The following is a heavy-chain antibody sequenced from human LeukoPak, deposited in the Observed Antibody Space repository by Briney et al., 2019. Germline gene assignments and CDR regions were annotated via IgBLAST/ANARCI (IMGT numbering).Heavy chain of an antibody. V-gene: IGHV4-39*01. D-gene: IGHD1-20*01. Sequence: TSETLSLTCTVSGGSISSSSYYWGWIRQPPGKGLEWIGSIYYSGSTYYNPSLKSRVTISVDTSKNQFSLKLSSVTAADTAVYYCARLNWNDGFYYFDYWGQGILVTVSS. J-gene: IGHJ4*02. CDR2: IYYSGST. CDR1: GGSISSSSYY. CDR3: ARLNWNDGFYYFDY.